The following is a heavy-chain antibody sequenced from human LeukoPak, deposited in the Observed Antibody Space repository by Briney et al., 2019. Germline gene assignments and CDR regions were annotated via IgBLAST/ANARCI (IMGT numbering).Heavy chain of an antibody. CDR1: GFTFSSYG. V-gene: IGHV3-30*18. D-gene: IGHD6-13*01. J-gene: IGHJ4*02. CDR3: AKDRQQLGQFDD. CDR2: ISYDGSNK. Sequence: GGSLRLSCAASGFTFSSYGMHWVRQAPGKGLEWVAVISYDGSNKYYADSVKGRFTISRDNSKNTLYLQMNRLRAEDTAVYYCAKDRQQLGQFDDWGQGTLVTVSS.